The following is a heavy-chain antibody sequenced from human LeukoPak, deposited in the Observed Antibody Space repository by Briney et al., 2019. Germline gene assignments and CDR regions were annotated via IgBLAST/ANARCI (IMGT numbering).Heavy chain of an antibody. Sequence: GSLRLSCAASGFSFSSYSMNWARQPPGKGLEWIGSIYYSGSTYYNPSLKSRVTISVDTSKNQFSLKLSSVTAADTAVYYCARVQYYSPDYWGQGTLVTVSS. CDR2: IYYSGST. V-gene: IGHV4-39*07. D-gene: IGHD2/OR15-2a*01. CDR3: ARVQYYSPDY. J-gene: IGHJ4*02. CDR1: GFSFSSYS.